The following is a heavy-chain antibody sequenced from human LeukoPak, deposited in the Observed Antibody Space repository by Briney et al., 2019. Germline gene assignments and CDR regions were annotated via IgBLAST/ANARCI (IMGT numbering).Heavy chain of an antibody. J-gene: IGHJ4*02. CDR3: ARASTHSDY. CDR1: GGCFSGYY. V-gene: IGHV4-34*01. Sequence: PSETLSLTCAVYGGCFSGYYWSWIRQPPGKGLEWIGEINHSGSTNYNPSLKSRVTISVDTSKNQFSLKLSSVTAADTAVYYCARASTHSDYWGQGTLVTVSS. CDR2: INHSGST. D-gene: IGHD1-1*01.